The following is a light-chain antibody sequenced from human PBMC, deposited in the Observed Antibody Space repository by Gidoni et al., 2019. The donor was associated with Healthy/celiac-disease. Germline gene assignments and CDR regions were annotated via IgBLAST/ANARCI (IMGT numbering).Light chain of an antibody. CDR1: ALPKQY. V-gene: IGLV3-25*03. CDR2: KDS. Sequence: SYELTQPPSVSVSPGQTARITCAGDALPKQYAYWHQPKPGQAPWLLIYKDSERPSGIPERFSGSSSVTTVTLTIRGVQAEDEADYYCQSADSSGTYVVFGGGTKLTVL. J-gene: IGLJ2*01. CDR3: QSADSSGTYVV.